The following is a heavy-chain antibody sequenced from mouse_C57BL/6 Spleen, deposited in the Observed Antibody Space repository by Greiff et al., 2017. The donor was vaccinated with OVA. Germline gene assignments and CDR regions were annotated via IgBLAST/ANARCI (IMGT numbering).Heavy chain of an antibody. CDR3: GGGCYGDDGAMDY. V-gene: IGHV14-2*01. Sequence: VQLQQSGAELVKPGASVKLSCTASGFNINDYYMHWVKQRTEQGLEWIGRIDPEDGETKYAPKFQGKATITADTSSNTAYLQLSSLTSEDTAVYYCGGGCYGDDGAMDYWGQGTSVTVSS. J-gene: IGHJ4*01. D-gene: IGHD2-2*01. CDR1: GFNINDYY. CDR2: IDPEDGET.